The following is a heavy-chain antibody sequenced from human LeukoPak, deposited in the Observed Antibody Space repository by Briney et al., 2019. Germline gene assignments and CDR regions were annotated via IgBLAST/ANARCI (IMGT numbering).Heavy chain of an antibody. CDR3: AKNRYSSSNGDAFDI. D-gene: IGHD2-2*01. J-gene: IGHJ3*02. CDR2: INSDGSII. V-gene: IGHV3-74*01. Sequence: PGGSLRISCAASGFTFSSDWMHWVRQAPGKGLVWVSRINSDGSIINYADSVKGRFTISRDNTKNTLYLQMNSLRAEDTAVYYCAKNRYSSSNGDAFDIWGQGTMVTVSS. CDR1: GFTFSSDW.